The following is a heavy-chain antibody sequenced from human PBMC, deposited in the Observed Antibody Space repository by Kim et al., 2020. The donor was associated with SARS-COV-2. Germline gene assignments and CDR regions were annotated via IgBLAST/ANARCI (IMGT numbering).Heavy chain of an antibody. D-gene: IGHD3-10*01. Sequence: YCNPPLTSRVTISVDTSKNQFSLKLSSVTAADTAVYYCATVWFGPYYFVYWGQGALVTVSS. J-gene: IGHJ4*02. V-gene: IGHV4-30-2*04. CDR3: ATVWFGPYYFVY.